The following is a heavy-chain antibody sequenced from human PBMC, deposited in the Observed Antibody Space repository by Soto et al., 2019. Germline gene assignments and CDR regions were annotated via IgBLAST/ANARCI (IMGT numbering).Heavy chain of an antibody. CDR2: IYYSGST. J-gene: IGHJ5*02. CDR1: GGSISSYY. Sequence: SETLSLTCTVSGGSISSYYWSWIRQPPGKGLEWIGYIYYSGSTNYNPSLKSRVTISVDTSKNQFSLKLSSVTAADTAVYYCARDDVFHDILTGYYSHWFDPWGQGTLVTVSS. V-gene: IGHV4-59*01. CDR3: ARDDVFHDILTGYYSHWFDP. D-gene: IGHD3-9*01.